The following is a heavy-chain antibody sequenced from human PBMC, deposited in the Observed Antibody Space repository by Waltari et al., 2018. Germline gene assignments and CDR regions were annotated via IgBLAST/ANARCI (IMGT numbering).Heavy chain of an antibody. CDR2: NRSSSTYI. Sequence: EVQLVESGGGLVEPGGSLRLSCAASGFTFSSYSLNWVRQAPGEGRERVSSNRSSSTYIYDSAAVKGRLTVARDNAKQSLYLQMSSLRVEDTAVYYCARDQPGAQWPSMEAAFDYWGQGTLVTVSS. V-gene: IGHV3-21*01. CDR1: GFTFSSYS. J-gene: IGHJ4*02. D-gene: IGHD6-19*01. CDR3: ARDQPGAQWPSMEAAFDY.